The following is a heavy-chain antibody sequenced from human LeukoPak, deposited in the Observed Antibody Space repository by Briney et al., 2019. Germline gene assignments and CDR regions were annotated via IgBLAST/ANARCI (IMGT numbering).Heavy chain of an antibody. CDR2: ISSSSSYI. CDR1: GFTFSSYS. D-gene: IGHD3-22*01. V-gene: IGHV3-21*01. J-gene: IGHJ3*02. Sequence: GGSLRLSCAASGFTFSSYSMNWVRQAPGKVLEWVSSISSSSSYIYYADSVKGRFTISRDNAKNSLYLQMNSLRAEDTAVYYCARGAPYYYDSSGYAFDIWGQGTMVTVSS. CDR3: ARGAPYYYDSSGYAFDI.